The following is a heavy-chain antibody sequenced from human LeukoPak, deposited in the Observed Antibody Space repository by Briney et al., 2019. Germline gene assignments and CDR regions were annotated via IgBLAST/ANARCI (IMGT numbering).Heavy chain of an antibody. D-gene: IGHD2/OR15-2a*01. J-gene: IGHJ4*02. V-gene: IGHV3-66*01. Sequence: LSGGSLRLSCAASEFSVGSNYMTWVRQAPGKGLEWVSLIYSGGSTYYADSVKGRFTISRDNSKNTLYHQMNSLRAEDTAVYYCAAGNKFDYWGQGTLVTVSS. CDR1: EFSVGSNY. CDR3: AAGNKFDY. CDR2: IYSGGST.